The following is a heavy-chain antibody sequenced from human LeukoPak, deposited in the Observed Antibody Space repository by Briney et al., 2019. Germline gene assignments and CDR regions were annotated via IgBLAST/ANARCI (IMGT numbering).Heavy chain of an antibody. CDR1: GGSISSGGYS. Sequence: PSETLSLTCAVSGGSISSGGYSWSWIRQPPGKGLEWIGYIYHSGSTNYNPSLKSRVTISVDKSKNQFSLKLSSVTAADTAVYYCAREDYPGPIDYWGQGTLVTVSS. D-gene: IGHD4-11*01. J-gene: IGHJ4*02. V-gene: IGHV4-30-2*01. CDR3: AREDYPGPIDY. CDR2: IYHSGST.